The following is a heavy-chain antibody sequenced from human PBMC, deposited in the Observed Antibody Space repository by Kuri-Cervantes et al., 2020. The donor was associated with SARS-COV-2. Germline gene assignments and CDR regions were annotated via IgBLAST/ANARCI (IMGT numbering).Heavy chain of an antibody. J-gene: IGHJ4*02. D-gene: IGHD3-10*01. Sequence: GGSLRLSCAASGFTFSGHWIHWVRQAPGKGLVWVSRINPDGSYTNNADSVKGRFTLSRDNAKNMLFLQMNSLRAEDTTVYYCARATEVLASGSSYHENFDYWGQGTLVTVSS. CDR2: INPDGSYT. CDR3: ARATEVLASGSSYHENFDY. V-gene: IGHV3-74*01. CDR1: GFTFSGHW.